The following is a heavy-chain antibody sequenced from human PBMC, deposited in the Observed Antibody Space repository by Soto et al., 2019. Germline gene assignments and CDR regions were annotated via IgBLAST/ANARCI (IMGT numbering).Heavy chain of an antibody. Sequence: QVQLVESGGGVVQPGGSLRLSCAAAGFTFSRHAMYWVRQAPGKGLEWVSVISFDGGIKYYADAVKGRFAISRDTPKTALYLQMNSLRVEDTAVYFCVKECGWTTGPGTGYFDSWGQGTLVTVSS. CDR3: VKECGWTTGPGTGYFDS. CDR2: ISFDGGIK. D-gene: IGHD6-19*01. CDR1: GFTFSRHA. V-gene: IGHV3-30*18. J-gene: IGHJ4*02.